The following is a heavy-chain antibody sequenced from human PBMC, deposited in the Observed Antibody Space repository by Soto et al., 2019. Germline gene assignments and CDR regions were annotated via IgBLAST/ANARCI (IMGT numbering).Heavy chain of an antibody. J-gene: IGHJ4*02. D-gene: IGHD2-21*02. CDR3: ARSIVVVTALDY. Sequence: ASVKVSCKSSVYTFTSYYIHCVRQAPGQGLEWMGIINPSGGSTSYAQKFQGRATITRDTSASTAYMELSSLRSEDTAVYYCARSIVVVTALDYWGQGTLVTVSS. CDR1: VYTFTSYY. CDR2: INPSGGST. V-gene: IGHV1-46*01.